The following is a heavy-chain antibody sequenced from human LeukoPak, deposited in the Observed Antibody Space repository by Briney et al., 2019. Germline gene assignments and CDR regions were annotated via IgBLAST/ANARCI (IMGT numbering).Heavy chain of an antibody. CDR2: INHSGTT. J-gene: IGHJ5*02. CDR3: ARKKGSSWYYWFDP. D-gene: IGHD6-13*01. Sequence: SETLSLTCAVYGGSFSGYYWSWVRQAPGKGLEWIGEINHSGTTNYNPSLKSRVTISVDTSKNQFSLKLSSVTAADTAVYYCARKKGSSWYYWFDPWGQGTLVTVSS. CDR1: GGSFSGYY. V-gene: IGHV4-34*01.